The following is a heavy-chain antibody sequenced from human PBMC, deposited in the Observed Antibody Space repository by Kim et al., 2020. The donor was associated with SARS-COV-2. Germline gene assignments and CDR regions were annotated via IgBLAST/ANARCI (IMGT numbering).Heavy chain of an antibody. Sequence: SETLSLTCTVSGGSISSYYWSWIRQPPGKGLEWIGYIYYSGSTNYNPSLKSRVTISVDTSKNQFSLKLSSVTAADTAVYYCARLYSSSWYGVTYYYYYGMDVWGQGTTVTVSS. D-gene: IGHD6-13*01. J-gene: IGHJ6*02. V-gene: IGHV4-59*08. CDR1: GGSISSYY. CDR2: IYYSGST. CDR3: ARLYSSSWYGVTYYYYYGMDV.